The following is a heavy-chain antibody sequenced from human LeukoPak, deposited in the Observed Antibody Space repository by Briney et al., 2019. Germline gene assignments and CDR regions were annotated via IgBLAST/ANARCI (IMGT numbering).Heavy chain of an antibody. J-gene: IGHJ3*02. Sequence: GGSLRLSCAASGFTFSTYAMDWVRQAPGKGLQWVSAFSRRGTTHYADSVRGRFTISRDNSKNTLYLQMNSLRGDDTATYYCAKAYTRSWYAAFDIWGQGTMVTISS. D-gene: IGHD6-13*01. CDR3: AKAYTRSWYAAFDI. CDR2: FSRRGTT. V-gene: IGHV3-23*01. CDR1: GFTFSTYA.